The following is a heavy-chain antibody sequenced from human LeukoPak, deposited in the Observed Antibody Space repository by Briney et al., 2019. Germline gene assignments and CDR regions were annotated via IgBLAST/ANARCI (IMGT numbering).Heavy chain of an antibody. CDR3: ARVGRDGYNYYFDY. CDR2: INHSGST. CDR1: GGSFSGYY. J-gene: IGHJ4*02. Sequence: PSETLSPTCAVYGGSFSGYYWSWIRQPPGKGLEWIGEINHSGSTNYNPSLKSRVTISVDTSKNQFSLKLSSVTAADTAVYYCARVGRDGYNYYFDYWGQGTLVTVSS. V-gene: IGHV4-34*01. D-gene: IGHD5-24*01.